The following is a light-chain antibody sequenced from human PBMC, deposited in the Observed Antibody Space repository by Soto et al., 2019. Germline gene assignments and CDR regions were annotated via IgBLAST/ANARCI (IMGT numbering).Light chain of an antibody. J-gene: IGLJ1*01. CDR3: SSYTSNNFYV. CDR2: EVG. Sequence: QSVLTRPASVSGSPGQSITISCTGTGSDISAYNYVSWYQQHPGKAPKLMIYEVGDRPSGLSNRFSGSKSGNTASLTISRLQPEDEADYYCSSYTSNNFYVFGTGTKVTVL. V-gene: IGLV2-14*01. CDR1: GSDISAYNY.